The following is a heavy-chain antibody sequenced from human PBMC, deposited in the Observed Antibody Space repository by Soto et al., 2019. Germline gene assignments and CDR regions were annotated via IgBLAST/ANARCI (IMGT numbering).Heavy chain of an antibody. CDR1: GFTFSSYW. CDR3: ARDSIVLMVSAMYPWGIDY. CDR2: IKQDGSEK. V-gene: IGHV3-7*05. D-gene: IGHD2-8*01. Sequence: EVQLVESGGGLVQPGGSLRLSCAASGFTFSSYWMSWVRQAPGKGLEWVANIKQDGSEKYYVDSVKGRFTISRDNAKNSLYVQMNSLRAEDTAVYYCARDSIVLMVSAMYPWGIDYWGQGTLVTVSS. J-gene: IGHJ4*02.